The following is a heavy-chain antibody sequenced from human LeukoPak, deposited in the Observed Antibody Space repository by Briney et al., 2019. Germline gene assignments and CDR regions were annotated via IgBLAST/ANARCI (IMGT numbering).Heavy chain of an antibody. J-gene: IGHJ4*02. V-gene: IGHV3-53*01. Sequence: GGSLRLSSAASGFTVSSNYMSWVRQAPGKGLEWVSVIYSGGSTYYADSVKGRFTISRDNSKNTLYLQMNSLRAEDTAVYYCARDQRGYFDYWGQGTLVTVSS. CDR1: GFTVSSNY. D-gene: IGHD6-25*01. CDR2: IYSGGST. CDR3: ARDQRGYFDY.